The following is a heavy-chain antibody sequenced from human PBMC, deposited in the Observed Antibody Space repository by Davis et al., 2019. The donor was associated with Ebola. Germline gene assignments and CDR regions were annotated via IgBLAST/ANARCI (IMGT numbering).Heavy chain of an antibody. J-gene: IGHJ4*02. CDR2: IISGGST. D-gene: IGHD2-21*01. V-gene: IGHV3-23*01. CDR3: ARDQLWTREF. Sequence: PGGSLRLSCGASGFTFSTYAMAWVRQAPGKGLEWVSTIISGGSTYYADSVKGRFTISRDNSKNTLSLQMNSLRAEDTAVYYCARDQLWTREFWGQGTLVTVSS. CDR1: GFTFSTYA.